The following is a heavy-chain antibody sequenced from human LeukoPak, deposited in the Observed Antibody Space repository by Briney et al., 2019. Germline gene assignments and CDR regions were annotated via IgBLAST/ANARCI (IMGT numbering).Heavy chain of an antibody. CDR1: GFTVSSNY. CDR3: ARDKPDSRYCSGGNCYVSDY. J-gene: IGHJ4*02. D-gene: IGHD2-15*01. Sequence: TGGSLRLSCAASGFTVSSNYISWVRQAPGKGLEWDSVIYRGGSTYYADSVKGRFTISRDNSKNTLYLQMNSLRAEDTAVYYCARDKPDSRYCSGGNCYVSDYWGQGTLVTVSS. V-gene: IGHV3-53*01. CDR2: IYRGGST.